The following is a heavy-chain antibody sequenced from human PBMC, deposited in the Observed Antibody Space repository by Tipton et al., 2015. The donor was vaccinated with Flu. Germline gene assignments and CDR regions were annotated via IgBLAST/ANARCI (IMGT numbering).Heavy chain of an antibody. CDR3: ARGVYSSNPSYDY. J-gene: IGHJ4*02. CDR1: GFTFRSFW. D-gene: IGHD6-13*01. V-gene: IGHV3-74*01. Sequence: SLRLSCATSGFTFRSFWIHWVRQAPGKGLVWVSRINAEGSTTSYADFAKGRFSISRDNAKDTVYLQMNSLRPEDTAVYYCARGVYSSNPSYDYWGQGTQVTVSS. CDR2: INAEGSTT.